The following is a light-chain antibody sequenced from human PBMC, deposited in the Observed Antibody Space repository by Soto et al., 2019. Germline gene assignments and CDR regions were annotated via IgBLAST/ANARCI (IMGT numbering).Light chain of an antibody. CDR3: QQYNNWPRT. J-gene: IGKJ1*01. CDR1: QSVSSSY. Sequence: EMVLTQSPGTLSLSPGERATLSCRASQSVSSSYLAWYQQKPGQAPRLLIYGASSRATGIPDRFSGSGSGTEFTLTINSLQSEDFAVYYCQQYNNWPRTFGQGTKVDIK. V-gene: IGKV3D-15*01. CDR2: GAS.